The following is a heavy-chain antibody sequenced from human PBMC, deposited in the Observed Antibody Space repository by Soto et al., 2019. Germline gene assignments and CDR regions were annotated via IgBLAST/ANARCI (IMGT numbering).Heavy chain of an antibody. V-gene: IGHV4-39*01. CDR2: IYYSGST. CDR3: ARHGCSSTSCYLWQGRNWFDP. J-gene: IGHJ5*02. Sequence: QLQLQESGPGLVKPSETLSLTCTVSGGSISSSSYYWGWIRQPPGKGLEWIGSIYYSGSTYYNPSLKSRVTISVDTSKNQFSLKLSSVTAADTAVYYCARHGCSSTSCYLWQGRNWFDPWGQGTLVTVSS. D-gene: IGHD2-2*01. CDR1: GGSISSSSYY.